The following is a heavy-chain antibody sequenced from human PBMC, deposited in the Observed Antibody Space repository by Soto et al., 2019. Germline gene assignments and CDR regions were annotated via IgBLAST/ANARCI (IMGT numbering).Heavy chain of an antibody. V-gene: IGHV4-30-4*01. CDR3: AREPLDGMDV. Sequence: QVQLHQSGPGLVKPSQTLSLECTVIGGSVNTGDNYWSWVRQSPGRGLEWIGYIYHTGNTFYNPDLANRVTMSVDASKYQFSLTLSSVPAADTAVYFCAREPLDGMDVWGQGTNVTVSS. J-gene: IGHJ6*02. CDR1: GGSVNTGDNY. CDR2: IYHTGNT.